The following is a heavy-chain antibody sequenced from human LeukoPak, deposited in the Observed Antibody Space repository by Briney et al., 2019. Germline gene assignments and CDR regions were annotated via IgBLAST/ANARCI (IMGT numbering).Heavy chain of an antibody. Sequence: GGSLRLSCAASGFTFRSYGMTWVRQAPGKGLEWVSAISGSGDSTYYADSVKGRFTISRDNSRNTLYSQMNSLRAGDTAVYYCAKDIGVRGYFDYWGQGTLVTVSS. CDR1: GFTFRSYG. J-gene: IGHJ4*02. D-gene: IGHD3-10*01. CDR3: AKDIGVRGYFDY. CDR2: ISGSGDST. V-gene: IGHV3-23*01.